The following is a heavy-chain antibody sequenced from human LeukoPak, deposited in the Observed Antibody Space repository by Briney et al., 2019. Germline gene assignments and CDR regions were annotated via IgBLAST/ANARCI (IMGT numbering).Heavy chain of an antibody. Sequence: ASVTVSCKASGYTFTSYAMHWVRQAPGQRLEWMGRINAGNGNTKYSQKFQGRVTITRDTSASTAYMELSSLRSEDTAVYYCARVGTGYSSSWSRDGMDVWGQGTTVTVSS. CDR3: ARVGTGYSSSWSRDGMDV. J-gene: IGHJ6*02. CDR1: GYTFTSYA. D-gene: IGHD6-13*01. CDR2: INAGNGNT. V-gene: IGHV1-3*01.